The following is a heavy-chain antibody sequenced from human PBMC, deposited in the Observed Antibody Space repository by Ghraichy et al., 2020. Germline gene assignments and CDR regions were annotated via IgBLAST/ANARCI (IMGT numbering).Heavy chain of an antibody. CDR3: ARYNYYDSGSYYNYGLDV. V-gene: IGHV1-8*01. Sequence: ASEKVSCKASGYSFTSYNINWVRQATGQGLEWMGWMNTNSGNTGYAQKFQGRVTMTWDTSISTAYMELSSLRSEDTAVYYCARYNYYDSGSYYNYGLDVWGQGTTVTVSS. J-gene: IGHJ6*02. D-gene: IGHD3-10*01. CDR2: MNTNSGNT. CDR1: GYSFTSYN.